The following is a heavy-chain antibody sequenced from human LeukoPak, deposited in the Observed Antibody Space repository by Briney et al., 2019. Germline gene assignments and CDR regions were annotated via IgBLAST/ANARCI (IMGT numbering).Heavy chain of an antibody. Sequence: GGSLRLSCAASGFTFNNYAMTWVRQAPGQGLEWVSTIGADGVSIFYADSVRGRFTVSRDSAKNTLFLQMSSLRAEDTAVYYCARVVGYCSGGTCYSYYFDYWGQGTLVTVSS. V-gene: IGHV3-23*01. CDR2: IGADGVSI. D-gene: IGHD2-15*01. CDR3: ARVVGYCSGGTCYSYYFDY. J-gene: IGHJ4*02. CDR1: GFTFNNYA.